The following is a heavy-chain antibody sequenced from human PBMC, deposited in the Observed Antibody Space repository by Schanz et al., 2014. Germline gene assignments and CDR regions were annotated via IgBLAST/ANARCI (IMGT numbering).Heavy chain of an antibody. CDR2: INPNTGGT. CDR3: VRVPSRDVSFDL. Sequence: QVQLVQSGAEVKKPGASVKVSCKASGYTFSDYYIHWVRQAPGQGLEWMGWINPNTGGTNFAQKFQGWVTVTRDTSISTVYMELSRVTYEDTAVYYCVRVPSRDVSFDLWGRGTLVTVSS. V-gene: IGHV1-2*04. CDR1: GYTFSDYY. J-gene: IGHJ2*01. D-gene: IGHD3-16*01.